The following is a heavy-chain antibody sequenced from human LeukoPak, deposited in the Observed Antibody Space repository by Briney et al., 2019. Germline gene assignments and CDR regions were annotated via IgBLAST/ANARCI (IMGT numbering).Heavy chain of an antibody. CDR2: ISNSSPYT. V-gene: IGHV3-11*06. D-gene: IGHD3-10*01. CDR1: GFNFRDYY. Sequence: GGSLRLSCAASGFNFRDYYMSWIRQAPGKGLEWVSYISNSSPYTNYAASVKGRFTISRDNARNSLYLQMNSLRAEDTAVYYCAKGGGTGSYYLDDAFDIWGQGTMVTVSS. J-gene: IGHJ3*02. CDR3: AKGGGTGSYYLDDAFDI.